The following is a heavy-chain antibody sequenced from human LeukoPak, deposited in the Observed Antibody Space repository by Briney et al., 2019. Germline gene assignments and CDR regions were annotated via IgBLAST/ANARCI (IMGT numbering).Heavy chain of an antibody. J-gene: IGHJ2*01. CDR3: ARESGSRIAAAYWYFDL. CDR2: IYYSGST. CDR1: GGSISSCY. D-gene: IGHD6-13*01. Sequence: SETLSLTCTVSGGSISSCYWSWIRQPPGKGLEWIGYIYYSGSTNYNPSLKSRVTISVDTSKNQFSLKLSSVTAADTAVYYCARESGSRIAAAYWYFDLWGRGTLVTVSS. V-gene: IGHV4-59*01.